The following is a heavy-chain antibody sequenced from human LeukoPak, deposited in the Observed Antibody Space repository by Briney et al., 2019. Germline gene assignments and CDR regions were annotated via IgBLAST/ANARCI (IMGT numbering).Heavy chain of an antibody. V-gene: IGHV1-18*01. CDR3: ARGGTWFGEVPNYGMDV. D-gene: IGHD3-10*01. Sequence: ASVTVSFKASGYTFTSYGISWVRQAPGQGREWMGWISAYNGNTNYAQKLQGRVTMTTDTSTSTAYMELRSLRSDDTAVYYCARGGTWFGEVPNYGMDVWGQGATVTVSS. J-gene: IGHJ6*02. CDR2: ISAYNGNT. CDR1: GYTFTSYG.